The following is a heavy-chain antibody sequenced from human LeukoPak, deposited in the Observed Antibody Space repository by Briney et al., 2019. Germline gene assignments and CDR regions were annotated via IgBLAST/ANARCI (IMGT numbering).Heavy chain of an antibody. CDR3: ATDPFQDCSGGSCYWFDP. CDR2: FDPEDGET. D-gene: IGHD2-15*01. J-gene: IGHJ5*02. Sequence: ASVKVSCKVSGYTFTELSMHWVRQAPGKGLEWMGGFDPEDGETIYAQKFQGRVTMTEDTSTDTAYMELSSLRSEDTAVYYCATDPFQDCSGGSCYWFDPWGQGTLVTVSS. CDR1: GYTFTELS. V-gene: IGHV1-24*01.